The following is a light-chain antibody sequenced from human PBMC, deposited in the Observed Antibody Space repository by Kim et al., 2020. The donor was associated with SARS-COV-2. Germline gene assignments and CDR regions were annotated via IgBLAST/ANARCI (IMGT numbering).Light chain of an antibody. CDR1: SLRSYY. Sequence: SSELTQDPAVSVALGQTVRITCQGDSLRSYYATWYQQRPGQAPMLVIYGKNNRPSEIPDRFSGSSSGNTASLTITGAQAEDEADYYCGSRDTNHNVIFG. V-gene: IGLV3-19*01. J-gene: IGLJ2*01. CDR2: GKN. CDR3: GSRDTNHNVI.